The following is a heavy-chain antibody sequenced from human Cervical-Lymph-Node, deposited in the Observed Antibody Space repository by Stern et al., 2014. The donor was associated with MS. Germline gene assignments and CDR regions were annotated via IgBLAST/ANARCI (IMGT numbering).Heavy chain of an antibody. CDR3: ASFRYTISDSSLSY. CDR2: ISSSSSYR. Sequence: VQLVQSGGCLVKPGGSLRLSCAASGFTFSSYSMNWVRQAPGEGLEWVSSISSSSSYRYYADSVNGRFTISRDNAKRPLYLQLNSLRAEDTAVYYCASFRYTISDSSLSYWGQGTLVTVPS. D-gene: IGHD3-22*01. V-gene: IGHV3-21*01. CDR1: GFTFSSYS. J-gene: IGHJ4*02.